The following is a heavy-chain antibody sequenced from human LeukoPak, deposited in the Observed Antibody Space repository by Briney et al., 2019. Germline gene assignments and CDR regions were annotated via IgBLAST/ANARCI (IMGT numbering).Heavy chain of an antibody. CDR3: AKGRYTTSWYNFDY. CDR1: GFTFRNYA. V-gene: IGHV3-23*01. J-gene: IGHJ4*02. D-gene: IGHD6-13*01. CDR2: ISASDGGS. Sequence: GGPLRLSCAVSGFTFRNYAMSWVRQAPGTGPEWVSAISASDGGSYYSDSVKGRFTISRDNSKNTLYLQMNSLRAEDTAVYYCAKGRYTTSWYNFDYWGQGTLVTVSS.